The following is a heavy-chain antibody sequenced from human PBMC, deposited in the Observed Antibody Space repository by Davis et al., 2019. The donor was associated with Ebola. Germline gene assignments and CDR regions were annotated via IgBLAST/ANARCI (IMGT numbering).Heavy chain of an antibody. D-gene: IGHD3-10*01. CDR3: ARGTGVQGVITVTYYYYGMDV. CDR1: GFTFSSYS. CDR2: ISSSSSTI. V-gene: IGHV3-48*01. J-gene: IGHJ6*02. Sequence: GGSLRLSCAASGFTFSSYSMNWVRQAPGKGLEWVSYISSSSSTIYYADSVKGRFTISRDNSKNTLYLQMNSLRAEDTAVYYCARGTGVQGVITVTYYYYGMDVWGQGTTVTVSS.